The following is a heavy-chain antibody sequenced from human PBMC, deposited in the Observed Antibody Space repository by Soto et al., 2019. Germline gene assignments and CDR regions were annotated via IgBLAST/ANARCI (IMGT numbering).Heavy chain of an antibody. CDR3: ARTVGWLDP. J-gene: IGHJ5*02. CDR1: GDSVSSNSAA. CDR2: TYYRSKWYR. V-gene: IGHV6-1*01. Sequence: SQTLSLTCAISGDSVSSNSAAWNWIRQSPSRGLEWLGRTYYRSKWYREYAASVRSRVMINSDTSKNQFSLQLNSVGPEDTAVYSCARTVGWLDPWGQGTLVTASS. D-gene: IGHD1-26*01.